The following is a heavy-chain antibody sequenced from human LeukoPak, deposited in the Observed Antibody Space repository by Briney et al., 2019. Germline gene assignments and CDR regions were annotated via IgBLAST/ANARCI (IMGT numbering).Heavy chain of an antibody. CDR3: ARDDQLWLFDY. CDR1: GFIFSDYA. V-gene: IGHV3-23*01. CDR2: ISTSGTT. D-gene: IGHD1-1*01. Sequence: GGSLRLSCATSGFIFSDYAMNWVRQAPGKGLEWVSLISTSGTTHYTDSVKGRFTISRDHSKNTLYLQMNSLRAEDTAVYYCARDDQLWLFDYWGQGTLVTVSS. J-gene: IGHJ4*02.